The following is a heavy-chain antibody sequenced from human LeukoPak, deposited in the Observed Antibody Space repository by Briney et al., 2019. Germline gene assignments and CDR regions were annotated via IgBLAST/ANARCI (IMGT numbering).Heavy chain of an antibody. V-gene: IGHV4-4*07. CDR2: IYTSGST. CDR1: GGSISSYY. J-gene: IGHJ5*02. D-gene: IGHD2-2*01. CDR3: ARDIDPLLGYCSSTSCSGRKQSTLPNNWFDP. Sequence: PSETLSLTCLVSGGSISSYYWSWIRQPAGKGLEWIGRIYTSGSTNYNPSLKSRVTMSVDTSKNQFSLELSSVTAADAAVYYCARDIDPLLGYCSSTSCSGRKQSTLPNNWFDPWGQGALVTVSS.